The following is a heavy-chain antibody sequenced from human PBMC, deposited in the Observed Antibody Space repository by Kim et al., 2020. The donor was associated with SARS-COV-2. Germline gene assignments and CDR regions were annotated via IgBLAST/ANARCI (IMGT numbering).Heavy chain of an antibody. D-gene: IGHD2-2*01. J-gene: IGHJ2*01. V-gene: IGHV4-59*08. CDR2: IYYSGST. Sequence: SETLSLTCTVSGGSISSYYWSWIRQPPGKGLEWIGYIYYSGSTNYNPSLKSRVTISVDTSKNQFSLKLSSVTAADTAVYYCARNAPGPYQLLGGPYWYFDLWGRGTLVTVSS. CDR1: GGSISSYY. CDR3: ARNAPGPYQLLGGPYWYFDL.